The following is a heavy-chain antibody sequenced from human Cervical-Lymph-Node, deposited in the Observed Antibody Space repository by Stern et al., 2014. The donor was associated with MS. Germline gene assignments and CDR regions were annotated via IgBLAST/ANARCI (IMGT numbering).Heavy chain of an antibody. V-gene: IGHV1-46*02. CDR3: AVRYCSGGRCYSVPDV. CDR2: INPSGAT. Sequence: VQLLESGSEVKKPGASVKVSCKASEYTHNNYLIHWVRQAPGQRPDWMGVINPSGATNYAQKVQDRVTMTTDASTSTFYMELSRLRSEDTAVYYCAVRYCSGGRCYSVPDVWGQGTKVIVSS. D-gene: IGHD2-15*01. J-gene: IGHJ6*02. CDR1: EYTHNNYL.